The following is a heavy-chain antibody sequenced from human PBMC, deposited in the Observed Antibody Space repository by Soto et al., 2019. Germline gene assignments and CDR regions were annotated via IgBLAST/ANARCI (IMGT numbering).Heavy chain of an antibody. CDR1: GFAFINYA. CDR2: ISDSGGST. D-gene: IGHD1-26*01. V-gene: IGHV3-23*01. CDR3: VKGLKWELPLHY. J-gene: IGHJ4*02. Sequence: GGSLRLSCAASGFAFINYAIIWFRQAPGKGLEWVSAISDSGGSTYYADSVKGRFTISRDISKNTLYLQMSSLRAEDTALYYCVKGLKWELPLHYWGQGTLVTVSS.